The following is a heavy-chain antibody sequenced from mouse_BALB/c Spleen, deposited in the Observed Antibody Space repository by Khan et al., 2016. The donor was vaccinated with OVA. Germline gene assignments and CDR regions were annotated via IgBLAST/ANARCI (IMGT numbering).Heavy chain of an antibody. CDR2: ISYSGNT. CDR1: CYPITSDYA. V-gene: IGHV3-2*02. Sequence: LHESGPGLVKPSQFLSLTRTVTCYPITSDYALNWIRQFPGNNLEWMGHISYSGNTKYTPSLKSRIPITRDTSKNQFYLQLNYVTIKDTATYYCARINGGDFDYWGQGTTLTVSS. CDR3: ARINGGDFDY. J-gene: IGHJ2*01.